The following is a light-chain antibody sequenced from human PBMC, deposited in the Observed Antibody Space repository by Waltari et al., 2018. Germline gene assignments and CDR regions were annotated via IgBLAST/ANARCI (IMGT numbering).Light chain of an antibody. CDR1: QSISSW. CDR3: QQYNIYPRT. CDR2: KAS. Sequence: DIQMTQSPSPLSASVGDRVTITCRASQSISSWLAWYQQKPGKAPKLLIYKASSLDSGVPSRFSGSGSGTEFTLTISSLQPDDFATYYCQQYNIYPRTFGQGTKVEIK. J-gene: IGKJ1*01. V-gene: IGKV1-5*03.